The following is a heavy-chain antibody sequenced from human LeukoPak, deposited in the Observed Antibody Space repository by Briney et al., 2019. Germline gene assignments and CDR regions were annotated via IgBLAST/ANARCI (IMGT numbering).Heavy chain of an antibody. J-gene: IGHJ4*02. V-gene: IGHV4-34*01. Sequence: PSETLSLTCAVSGGSFRGYYWSWLRQPPGKGLEWIGEINHSGSTNYNPSLKSRVTISVDTSKNQFSLKLSSVTAADTAIYYCARGGVGANSEGIDSWGRGILVTVSS. CDR1: GGSFRGYY. CDR2: INHSGST. CDR3: ARGGVGANSEGIDS. D-gene: IGHD1-26*01.